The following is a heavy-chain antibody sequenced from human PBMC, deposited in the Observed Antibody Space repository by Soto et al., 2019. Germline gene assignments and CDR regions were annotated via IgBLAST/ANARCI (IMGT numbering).Heavy chain of an antibody. Sequence: GGSLRLSCAASGFTFSSFGMHWVRQAPGKGLEWVAVIWYDGSNKYYADSVKGRFTISRDNSKNTLYLQMNSLRAEDTAVYYCARGRYCSSTSCYEKSFNKKYYYYGMDVWGQGTTVTVSS. V-gene: IGHV3-33*01. D-gene: IGHD2-2*01. J-gene: IGHJ6*02. CDR1: GFTFSSFG. CDR2: IWYDGSNK. CDR3: ARGRYCSSTSCYEKSFNKKYYYYGMDV.